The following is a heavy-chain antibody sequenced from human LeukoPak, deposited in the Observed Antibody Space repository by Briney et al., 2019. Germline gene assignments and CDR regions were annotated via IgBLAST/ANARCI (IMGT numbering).Heavy chain of an antibody. J-gene: IGHJ4*02. D-gene: IGHD3-10*01. CDR1: GFTFSSYS. CDR2: ISSSSSTI. CDR3: ARWEPDYYGSGSRGLDY. V-gene: IGHV3-48*01. Sequence: PGGSLRLSCAASGFTFSSYSMNWVRQAPGKGLEWVSYISSSSSTIYYADSVKGRFTISRDNAKNSLYLQMNSLRAEDTAVYYCARWEPDYYGSGSRGLDYWGQGTLVTVSS.